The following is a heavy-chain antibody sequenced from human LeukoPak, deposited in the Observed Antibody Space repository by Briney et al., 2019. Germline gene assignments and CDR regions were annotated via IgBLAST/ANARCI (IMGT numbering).Heavy chain of an antibody. CDR1: GGSISSGDYY. J-gene: IGHJ3*02. CDR3: ARDSLAFDI. CDR2: IYYSGST. Sequence: SETLSLTCTVSGGSISSGDYYWSWIRQPPGKGLEWIGYIYYSGSTYYNPSLKSRITISVDTSKNQFSLKLSSVTAADTVVYSCARDSLAFDIWGQGTMVTVSS. V-gene: IGHV4-30-4*01.